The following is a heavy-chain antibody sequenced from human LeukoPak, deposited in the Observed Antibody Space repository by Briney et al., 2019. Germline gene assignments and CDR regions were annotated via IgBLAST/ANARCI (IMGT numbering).Heavy chain of an antibody. CDR1: GGSIISYY. J-gene: IGHJ5*02. Sequence: SETLSLTCTVSGGSIISYYWSWIRQPAGKGLEWIGRIHSSGNTNYNPSLKSRVTMSVDTSKNQFSLKVISVTAADTAVYYCARSVGVGYSWFAPWGQGTLGTVSS. V-gene: IGHV4-4*07. D-gene: IGHD3-3*01. CDR3: ARSVGVGYSWFAP. CDR2: IHSSGNT.